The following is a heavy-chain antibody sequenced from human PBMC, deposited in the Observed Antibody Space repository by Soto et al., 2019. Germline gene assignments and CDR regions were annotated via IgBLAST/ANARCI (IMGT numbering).Heavy chain of an antibody. CDR2: IYYSGTT. CDR3: ARHFSVDYFDY. Sequence: QLQLQESGPGLVKPSETLSLTCTVSGDSITSNSYFWAWIRQPPGKGLEWIGSIYYSGTTYYNPSLKSRVTISVDRSKNQFSLKLSCVTAADTAVYYCARHFSVDYFDYWGQGALVTVSS. J-gene: IGHJ4*02. V-gene: IGHV4-39*01. CDR1: GDSITSNSYF.